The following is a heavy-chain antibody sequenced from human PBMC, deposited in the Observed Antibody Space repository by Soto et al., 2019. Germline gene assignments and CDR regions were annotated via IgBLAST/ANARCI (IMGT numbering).Heavy chain of an antibody. J-gene: IGHJ4*02. D-gene: IGHD6-19*01. CDR1: GGSISSSNW. Sequence: SETLSLTCAVSGGSISSSNWWSWVRQPPGKGLEWIGEIYHSGSTNYNPSLKGRVTISVDKSKNQFSLKLSSVTAADTAVYYCARGIAVAVSGLDYWGQGTLVTVSS. V-gene: IGHV4-4*02. CDR2: IYHSGST. CDR3: ARGIAVAVSGLDY.